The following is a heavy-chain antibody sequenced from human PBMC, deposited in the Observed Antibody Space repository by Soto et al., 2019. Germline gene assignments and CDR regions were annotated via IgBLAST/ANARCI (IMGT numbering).Heavy chain of an antibody. CDR2: INWNGGST. CDR1: GFTFDDYG. V-gene: IGHV3-20*04. CDR3: ARVLGFGDYGDYIPGSHAFDI. J-gene: IGHJ3*02. Sequence: EVQLVESGGGVVRPGGSLSLSCAASGFTFDDYGMSWVRQAPGKGLEWVSGINWNGGSTGYADSVKGRFTISRDNAKNSLYLQMNSLRAEDTALYYCARVLGFGDYGDYIPGSHAFDIWGQGTMVTVSS. D-gene: IGHD4-17*01.